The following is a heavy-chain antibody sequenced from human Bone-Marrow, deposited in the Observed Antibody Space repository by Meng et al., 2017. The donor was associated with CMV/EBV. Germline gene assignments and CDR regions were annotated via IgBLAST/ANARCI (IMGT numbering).Heavy chain of an antibody. D-gene: IGHD3-16*01. CDR2: IYSGGST. CDR3: ARHGPYAITFGGGDAFDI. CDR1: GFTVSSNY. V-gene: IGHV3-53*01. Sequence: GSLRLSCAASGFTVSSNYMSWVRQAPGKGLEWVSVIYSGGSTYYADSVKGRFTISRDNSKNTLYLQMNSLRAEDTAVYYCARHGPYAITFGGGDAFDIWGQGTMVTVSS. J-gene: IGHJ3*02.